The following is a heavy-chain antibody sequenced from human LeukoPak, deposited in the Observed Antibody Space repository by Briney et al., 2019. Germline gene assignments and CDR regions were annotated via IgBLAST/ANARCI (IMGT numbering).Heavy chain of an antibody. CDR3: ARVVPDHYYYYGMDV. Sequence: ASVKVSCKASGYTFTSYDINWVRQATGQGLEWMGWMNPNSGNTGYAQKFQGRVTMTRNTSISTAYMELSSLRSEDTAVYYCARVVPDHYYYYGMDVGGQGPTVTVPS. CDR2: MNPNSGNT. J-gene: IGHJ6*02. CDR1: GYTFTSYD. D-gene: IGHD2-2*01. V-gene: IGHV1-8*01.